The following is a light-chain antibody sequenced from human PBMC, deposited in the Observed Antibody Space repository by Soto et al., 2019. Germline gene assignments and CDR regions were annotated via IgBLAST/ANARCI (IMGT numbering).Light chain of an antibody. J-gene: IGKJ1*01. Sequence: DIQMTQSPSSLSASVGDRVTITCRASQSISRYLNWYQQKPGEAPKLLIYAASSLQSGVPSRFSGSGSGTEFTLTISSLQPDDFATYYCQHYNSYSEAFGQGTKVDVK. CDR2: AAS. CDR1: QSISRY. V-gene: IGKV1-5*01. CDR3: QHYNSYSEA.